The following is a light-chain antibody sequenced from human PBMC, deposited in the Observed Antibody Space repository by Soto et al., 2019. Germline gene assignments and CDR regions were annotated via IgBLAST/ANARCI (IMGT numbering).Light chain of an antibody. CDR1: SSDVGGHNY. V-gene: IGLV2-14*01. Sequence: QSVLTQPASVTGSPGQSITIACSGTSSDVGGHNYVSWYRHHPGKAPKLLIYEVNNRPSGVSDRFSGSKSGNTASLTISGLQTEDEADYYCNSYVASSVVFGGGTKLTVL. CDR2: EVN. J-gene: IGLJ2*01. CDR3: NSYVASSVV.